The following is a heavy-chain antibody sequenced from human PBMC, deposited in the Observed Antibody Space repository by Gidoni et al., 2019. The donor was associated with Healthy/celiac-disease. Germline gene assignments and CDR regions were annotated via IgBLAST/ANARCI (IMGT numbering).Heavy chain of an antibody. CDR1: GFTFSNAW. CDR2: IKSKTDGGTT. CDR3: TTKERVVVAATQTYNWFDP. J-gene: IGHJ5*02. Sequence: EVQLVESGGGLVKPGGSLRLSCAASGFTFSNAWMSWVRQAPGKGLEWVGRIKSKTDGGTTDYAAPVKGRFTISRDDSKNTLYLRMNSLKTEDTAVYYCTTKERVVVAATQTYNWFDPWGQGTLVTVSS. D-gene: IGHD2-15*01. V-gene: IGHV3-15*01.